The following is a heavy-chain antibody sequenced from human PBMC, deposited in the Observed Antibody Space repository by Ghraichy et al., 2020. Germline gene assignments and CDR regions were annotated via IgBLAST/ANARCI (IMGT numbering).Heavy chain of an antibody. CDR2: ISSNGGST. CDR3: VKGDRVTIFGVVIPTDAFDI. D-gene: IGHD3-3*01. V-gene: IGHV3-64D*06. Sequence: GGSLRLSCSASGFTFSSYAMHWVRQAPGKGLEYVSAISSNGGSTYYADSVKGRFTISRDNAKNTLYLQMSSLRAEDTAVYYCVKGDRVTIFGVVIPTDAFDIWGQGTMVTVSS. J-gene: IGHJ3*02. CDR1: GFTFSSYA.